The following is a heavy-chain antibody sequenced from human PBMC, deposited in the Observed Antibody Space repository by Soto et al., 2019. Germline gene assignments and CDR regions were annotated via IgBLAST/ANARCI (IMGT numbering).Heavy chain of an antibody. CDR2: ISSYYGST. D-gene: IGHD1-26*01. Sequence: QVQLLQSGAEVKKPGASVRVSCKASGYTFTNYGISWLRQAPGQGLEWMGWISSYYGSTDYAQIFEGRVTMTTDTSTSTAYLELRSLRSDDTAIYYCARDQGGDWFDPWGQGTLVTVSS. J-gene: IGHJ5*02. CDR3: ARDQGGDWFDP. V-gene: IGHV1-18*04. CDR1: GYTFTNYG.